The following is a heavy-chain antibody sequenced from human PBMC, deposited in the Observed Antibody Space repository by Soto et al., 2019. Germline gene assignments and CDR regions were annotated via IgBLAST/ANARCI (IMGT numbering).Heavy chain of an antibody. J-gene: IGHJ6*02. CDR1: GFTISTYW. V-gene: IGHV3-7*05. D-gene: IGHD3-22*01. CDR2: ISQGGREN. CDR3: ARDRGNGYYGQDTWGMDV. Sequence: EVQLVESGGGLVQPGGSLRLSCGVSGFTISTYWMSWVRRTPGKGLEWVGNISQGGRENSYAGSGRGRFSISRDNARNTGYLQRKSLRAADTAVYFCARDRGNGYYGQDTWGMDVWGQGTTVTGSS.